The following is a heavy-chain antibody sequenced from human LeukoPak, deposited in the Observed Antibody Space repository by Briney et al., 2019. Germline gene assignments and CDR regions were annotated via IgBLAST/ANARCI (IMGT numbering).Heavy chain of an antibody. CDR1: GGSISSYY. J-gene: IGHJ4*02. CDR3: ARDHYYDSSGYLGH. D-gene: IGHD3-22*01. CDR2: IYYSGST. Sequence: SETLSLTCTVSGGSISSYYWSWIRQPPGKGLEWIGYIYYSGSTNYNPSLKSRVTISVDTSKNQFSQKLSSVTAADTAVYYCARDHYYDSSGYLGHWGQGTLVTVSS. V-gene: IGHV4-59*12.